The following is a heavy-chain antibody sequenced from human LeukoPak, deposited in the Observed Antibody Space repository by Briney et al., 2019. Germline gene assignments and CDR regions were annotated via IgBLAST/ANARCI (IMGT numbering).Heavy chain of an antibody. CDR3: ARSCDFWSGPPFDP. CDR1: GYTFTGHY. Sequence: GASVKVSCKASGYTFTGHYMHWVRQAPGQGLEWMGWINPNSGGTKYAQKFQGRVTLTRDTSISTAYMELSRLRCDDTAVYYCARSCDFWSGPPFDPRGQGTLVTVSS. D-gene: IGHD3-3*01. J-gene: IGHJ5*02. CDR2: INPNSGGT. V-gene: IGHV1-2*02.